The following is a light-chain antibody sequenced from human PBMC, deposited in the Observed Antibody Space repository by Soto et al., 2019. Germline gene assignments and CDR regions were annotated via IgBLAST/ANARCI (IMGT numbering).Light chain of an antibody. V-gene: IGKV3D-20*01. J-gene: IGKJ2*01. CDR2: DAS. CDR1: QTVVGRY. CDR3: QQYGTSPYT. Sequence: EIVLTQSPATLSLSPGERATLSCGASQTVVGRYIAWYQQKPGLAPRLLIYDASSRATGITDRFSGSGSGTDFSLTITRREPEDFAVYYCQQYGTSPYTFSQGTKLEIK.